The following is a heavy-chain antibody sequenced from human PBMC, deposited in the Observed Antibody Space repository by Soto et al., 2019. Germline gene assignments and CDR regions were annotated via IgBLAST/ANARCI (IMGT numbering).Heavy chain of an antibody. D-gene: IGHD2-15*01. Sequence: PSETMSLTRSVSGGSVSSSSYYWGWVRQPPGKGLEWIGSVYYSGSTNYNPSLKSRVTISVDTSKNQFSLKLSSVTAADTAVYYCARGPSLVGYCSGGSCYRGFDYWGQGTLVTVSS. CDR1: GGSVSSSSYY. CDR3: ARGPSLVGYCSGGSCYRGFDY. J-gene: IGHJ4*02. CDR2: VYYSGST. V-gene: IGHV4-39*07.